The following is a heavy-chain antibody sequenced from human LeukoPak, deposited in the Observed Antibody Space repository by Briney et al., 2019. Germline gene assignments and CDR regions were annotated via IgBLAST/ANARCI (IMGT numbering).Heavy chain of an antibody. Sequence: PGGSLRLSCAASGFIFNSHSMNWVRQAPGKGLEWVAVISYDGSNKYYVDSVKGRFTISRDNSKKMLYLQMNSLRAEDTAVYYCAKPYDSSGQYYFDYWGQGTRVTVSS. V-gene: IGHV3-30*18. D-gene: IGHD3-22*01. J-gene: IGHJ4*02. CDR3: AKPYDSSGQYYFDY. CDR2: ISYDGSNK. CDR1: GFIFNSHS.